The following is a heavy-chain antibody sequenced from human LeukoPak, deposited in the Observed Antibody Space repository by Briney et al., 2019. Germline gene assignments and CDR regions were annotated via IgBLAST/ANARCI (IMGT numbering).Heavy chain of an antibody. CDR3: ARAKIGMVYYYYYMDV. V-gene: IGHV4-59*01. CDR2: IYYSGST. Sequence: PSETLSLTCTVSGGSISSYYWSWIRQPPGKGLEWIGYIYYSGSTNYNPSLKSRVTISVDTSKNQFSLKLSSVTAADTAVYYCARAKIGMVYYYYYMDVWGKGTTVTISS. D-gene: IGHD3-10*01. CDR1: GGSISSYY. J-gene: IGHJ6*03.